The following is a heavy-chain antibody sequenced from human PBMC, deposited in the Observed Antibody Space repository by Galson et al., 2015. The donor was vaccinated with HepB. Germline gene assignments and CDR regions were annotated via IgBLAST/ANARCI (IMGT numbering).Heavy chain of an antibody. D-gene: IGHD3-22*01. CDR1: GYTFTSYY. J-gene: IGHJ3*02. CDR3: ASQPNYYDSSGYYYRGAFDI. CDR2: INPSGGST. Sequence: SVKVSCKASGYTFTSYYMHWVRQAPGQGLEWMGIINPSGGSTSYAQKFQGRVTMTRDTSTSTVYMELSSLRSEDTAAYYCASQPNYYDSSGYYYRGAFDIWGQGTMVTVSS. V-gene: IGHV1-46*03.